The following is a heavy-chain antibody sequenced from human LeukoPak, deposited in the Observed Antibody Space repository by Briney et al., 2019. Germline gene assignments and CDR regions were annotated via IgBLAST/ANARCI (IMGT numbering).Heavy chain of an antibody. CDR3: AKDSHYSYYYDSSGIWGGY. CDR2: IIPIFGTA. D-gene: IGHD3-22*01. CDR1: GGTFSSYA. V-gene: IGHV1-69*05. Sequence: SVKVSCKASGGTFSSYAISWVRQAPGQGLEWMGGIIPIFGTANYAQKFQGRVTMTRDTSTSTVYMELSSLRSEDTAVYYCAKDSHYSYYYDSSGIWGGYWGQGTLVTVSS. J-gene: IGHJ4*02.